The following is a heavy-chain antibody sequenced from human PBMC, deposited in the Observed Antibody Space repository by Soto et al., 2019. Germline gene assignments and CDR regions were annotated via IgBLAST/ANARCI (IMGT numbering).Heavy chain of an antibody. CDR2: IWFDGSKS. D-gene: IGHD4-17*01. J-gene: IGHJ3*02. Sequence: QVRLVESGGGVVQPGTSLRLACAASGFSISSYGMHWVRQAPGKGLEWVAAIWFDGSKSYYADSVKGRFTISRDNSNNIVSLDMKSLRAEATAVYYCSRSKEYDDYAHAFDIWGQGTVVSVS. V-gene: IGHV3-33*01. CDR3: SRSKEYDDYAHAFDI. CDR1: GFSISSYG.